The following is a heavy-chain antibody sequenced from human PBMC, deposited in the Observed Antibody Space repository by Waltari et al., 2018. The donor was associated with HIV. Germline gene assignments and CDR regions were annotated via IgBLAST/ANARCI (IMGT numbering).Heavy chain of an antibody. Sequence: QVQLVQSGAEVKKPGSSVKVSCKASGGTFSSYAISWVRQAPGQGLEWMGRIIPILGIANYAQKFQGRVTITADKSTSTAYMELSSLRSEDTAVYYCARDNKGPNNTATFDYWGQGTLVTVSS. D-gene: IGHD2-2*02. CDR2: IIPILGIA. J-gene: IGHJ4*02. CDR1: GGTFSSYA. CDR3: ARDNKGPNNTATFDY. V-gene: IGHV1-69*04.